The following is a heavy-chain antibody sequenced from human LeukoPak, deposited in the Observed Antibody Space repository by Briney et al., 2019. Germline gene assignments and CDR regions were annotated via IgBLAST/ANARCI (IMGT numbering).Heavy chain of an antibody. D-gene: IGHD3-22*01. CDR3: ARDLSSGAFDY. J-gene: IGHJ4*02. CDR2: IYYSGST. CDR1: GGSISSGDYY. Sequence: SETLSLTCTVSGGSISSGDYYWSWIRQPPGKGLEWIGYIYYSGSTYYNPSLKSRVAISVDTSKNQFSLKLSSVTAADTAVYYCARDLSSGAFDYWGQGTLVTVSS. V-gene: IGHV4-30-4*08.